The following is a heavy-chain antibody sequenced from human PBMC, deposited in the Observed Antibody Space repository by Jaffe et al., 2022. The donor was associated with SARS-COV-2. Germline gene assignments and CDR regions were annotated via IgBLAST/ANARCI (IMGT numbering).Heavy chain of an antibody. D-gene: IGHD3-3*01. CDR3: ASETYYDFWSGYPESYGMDV. Sequence: EVQLVESGGGLVQPGGSLRLSCAASGFTFSSYEMNWVRQAPGKGLEWVSYISSSGSTIYYADSVKGRFTISRDNAKNSLYLQMNSLRAEDTAVYYCASETYYDFWSGYPESYGMDVWGQGTTVTVSS. J-gene: IGHJ6*02. V-gene: IGHV3-48*03. CDR2: ISSSGSTI. CDR1: GFTFSSYE.